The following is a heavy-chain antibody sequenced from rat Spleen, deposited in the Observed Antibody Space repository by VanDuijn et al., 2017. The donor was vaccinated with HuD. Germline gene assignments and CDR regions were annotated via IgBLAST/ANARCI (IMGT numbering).Heavy chain of an antibody. CDR1: GFIFSDYD. Sequence: EVQLVESGGGLVQPGRSLKLSCAASGFIFSDYDMAWVRQAPTKGLEWVASISYDGSSTCYRDSVKGRFTISRDNAKSTLYLQMDSLRSEDTATYYCTTNYGGYWGQGVMVTVSS. J-gene: IGHJ2*01. V-gene: IGHV5-20*01. D-gene: IGHD1-11*01. CDR3: TTNYGGY. CDR2: ISYDGSST.